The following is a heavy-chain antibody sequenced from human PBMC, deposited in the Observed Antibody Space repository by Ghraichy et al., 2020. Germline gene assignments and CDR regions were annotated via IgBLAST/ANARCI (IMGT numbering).Heavy chain of an antibody. J-gene: IGHJ6*02. V-gene: IGHV3-7*01. CDR1: GFTFSSHW. CDR2: IKQDGSEI. Sequence: GGSLRLSCAASGFTFSSHWMSWVRQAPGKGLEWVTNIKQDGSEIYYVDSVKGRFTVSRENAKNSLYLQMNSLRADDTAVYYCARVAVFGVGIYGMDVWGQGTTATVSS. CDR3: ARVAVFGVGIYGMDV. D-gene: IGHD3-3*01.